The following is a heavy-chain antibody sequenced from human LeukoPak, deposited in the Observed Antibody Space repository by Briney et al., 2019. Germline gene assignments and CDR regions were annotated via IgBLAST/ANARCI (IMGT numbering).Heavy chain of an antibody. CDR2: MNPNSGDT. CDR1: RSTFSSYD. CDR3: ARGPYGTGSHFDF. Sequence: ASVTVSCKASRSTFSSYDINWVRQATGKGLEGMGWMNPNSGDTGYTPRFQGRVTMTRDTSLSTAYMELSSLRSEVTAVYYCARGPYGTGSHFDFWGQGTLVTVSS. V-gene: IGHV1-8*02. D-gene: IGHD3-10*01. J-gene: IGHJ4*02.